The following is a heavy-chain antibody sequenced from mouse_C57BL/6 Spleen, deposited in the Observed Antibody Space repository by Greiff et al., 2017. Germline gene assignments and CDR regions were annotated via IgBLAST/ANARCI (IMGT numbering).Heavy chain of an antibody. CDR3: ERPAYCSNYVDY. J-gene: IGHJ2*01. CDR1: GYTFTSYW. CDR2: IYPGSGST. V-gene: IGHV1-55*01. D-gene: IGHD2-5*01. Sequence: QVQLQQPGAELVKPGASVKMSCKASGYTFTSYWITWVKQRPGQGLAWIGDIYPGSGSTNYNEKFKSKATLTVDISSSTTYMQLSSLTSEDSAVYDCERPAYCSNYVDYWGQGTTLTVSS.